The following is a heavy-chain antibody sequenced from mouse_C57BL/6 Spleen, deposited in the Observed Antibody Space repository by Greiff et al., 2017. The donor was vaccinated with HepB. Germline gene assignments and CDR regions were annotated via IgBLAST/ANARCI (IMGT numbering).Heavy chain of an antibody. Sequence: VKLMESGAELVRPGASVTLSCKASGYTFTDYEMHWVKQTPVHGLEWIGAIDPETGGTAYNQKFKGKAILTADKSSSTAYMELRSLTSEDSAVYYCTRSGTTVVADYWGQGTTLTVSS. D-gene: IGHD1-1*01. CDR3: TRSGTTVVADY. J-gene: IGHJ2*01. V-gene: IGHV1-15*01. CDR2: IDPETGGT. CDR1: GYTFTDYE.